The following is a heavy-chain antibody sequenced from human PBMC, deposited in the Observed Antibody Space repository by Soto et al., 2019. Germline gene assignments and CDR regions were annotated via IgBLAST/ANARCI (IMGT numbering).Heavy chain of an antibody. CDR2: IYYSGST. D-gene: IGHD3-10*01. CDR1: GGSISSYY. J-gene: IGHJ4*02. V-gene: IGHV4-59*01. CDR3: ARERITMVRGVIIRMFDY. Sequence: PSETPALTCTVSGGSISSYYGSWIRQPPGKGLEWIGYIYYSGSTNYNPSLKSRVTISVDTSKNQFSLKLSSVTAADTAVYYCARERITMVRGVIIRMFDYWGQGTLVTVSS.